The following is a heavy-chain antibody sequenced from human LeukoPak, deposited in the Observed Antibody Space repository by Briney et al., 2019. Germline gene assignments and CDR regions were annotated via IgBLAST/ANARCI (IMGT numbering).Heavy chain of an antibody. D-gene: IGHD4/OR15-4a*01. CDR1: GFTFDDYG. CDR2: IYSDNT. Sequence: RSGGSLRLSCAASGFTFDDYGMSWVRQAPGKGLEWVSFIYSDNTHYSDSVKGRFTISRDNSKNTLYLQMNSLRAEDTAVYYCARRAGAYSHPYDYWGQGTLVTVSS. CDR3: ARRAGAYSHPYDY. V-gene: IGHV3-53*01. J-gene: IGHJ4*02.